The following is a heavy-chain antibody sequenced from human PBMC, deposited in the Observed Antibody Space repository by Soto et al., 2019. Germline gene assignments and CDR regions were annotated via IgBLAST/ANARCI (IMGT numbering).Heavy chain of an antibody. CDR1: GGTFSSYA. D-gene: IGHD2-2*02. J-gene: IGHJ4*01. V-gene: IGHV1-69*13. CDR3: ASASRSSTSCYKPEALDY. CDR2: IIPIFGTA. Sequence: SVKVSCKGSGGTFSSYAIRWVRQAPGQGLEWMGGIIPIFGTANYAQKFQGRVTITADESTSTAYMELSSLRSEDTAVYYCASASRSSTSCYKPEALDYWGQGTLVTVSS.